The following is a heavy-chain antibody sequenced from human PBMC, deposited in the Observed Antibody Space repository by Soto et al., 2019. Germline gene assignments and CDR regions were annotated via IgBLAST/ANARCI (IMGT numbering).Heavy chain of an antibody. CDR1: GYDFTSYD. CDR2: VNPNSGNT. D-gene: IGHD5-18*01. V-gene: IGHV1-8*01. Sequence: QVQLVQSGAEVKKPGASVMVSCKASGYDFTSYDINWVRQATGQGLEWVGWVNPNSGNTDYAKTFQGRVIMTRDIFRGIVYMELTSLTSADTAVYYCARRARIGLHLWLPFDYWGQGTLVTVSS. CDR3: ARRARIGLHLWLPFDY. J-gene: IGHJ4*02.